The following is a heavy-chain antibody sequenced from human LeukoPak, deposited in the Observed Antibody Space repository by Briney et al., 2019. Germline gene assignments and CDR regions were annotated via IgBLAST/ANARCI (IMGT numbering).Heavy chain of an antibody. D-gene: IGHD3-22*01. J-gene: IGHJ4*02. CDR3: ATDDPTYYYDSSGYYPLY. Sequence: ASVKVPCKVSGYTLTELSMHWVRQAPGKGLEWMGGFDPEDGETIYAQKFQGRVTMTEDTSTDTAYMELNSLRSEDTAVYYCATDDPTYYYDSSGYYPLYWGQGTLVTVSS. CDR1: GYTLTELS. V-gene: IGHV1-24*01. CDR2: FDPEDGET.